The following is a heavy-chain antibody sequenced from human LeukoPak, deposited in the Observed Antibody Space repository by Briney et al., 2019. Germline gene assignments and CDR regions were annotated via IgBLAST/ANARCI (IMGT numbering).Heavy chain of an antibody. J-gene: IGHJ6*03. CDR1: GDIFNSYT. V-gene: IGHV1-69*05. Sequence: SVKVSCNASGDIFNSYTVSWVRQAPGQGLEWMGGIIPIFGSTNYAQKFQGRVTITTDQSTRTAYMELNSLSSDDTAVYYCARVGRSRGSLPNSYYYMDVWGKGTTVTVSS. CDR2: IIPIFGST. CDR3: ARVGRSRGSLPNSYYYMDV. D-gene: IGHD1-26*01.